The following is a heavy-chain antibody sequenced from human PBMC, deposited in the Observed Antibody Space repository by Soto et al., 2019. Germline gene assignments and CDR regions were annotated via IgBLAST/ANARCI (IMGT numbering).Heavy chain of an antibody. CDR1: GFTFDSHA. J-gene: IGHJ4*02. V-gene: IGHV3-23*01. CDR2: ITGSAGST. Sequence: GGSLRLSCVGSGFTFDSHAMNWVRQAPGKGLECVAGITGSAGSTYYADSVKGRFTISKDNSKNTLYLQMNSLRAEDTAVYYCTKDKADKYDSSVDSWGQGTQVTVSS. D-gene: IGHD3-22*01. CDR3: TKDKADKYDSSVDS.